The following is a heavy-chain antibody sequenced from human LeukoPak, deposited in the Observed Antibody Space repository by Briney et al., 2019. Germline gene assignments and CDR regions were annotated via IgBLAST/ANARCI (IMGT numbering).Heavy chain of an antibody. D-gene: IGHD2-2*01. Sequence: SVKVSCKASGGTFSSYAISWVRQAPGQGLEWMGGIIPIFGTANYAQKFQGRVTITTDESTSTAYMELSSLRSEDTAVYYCARENIVVVPAAIRYFDYWGQGTLVPVSS. V-gene: IGHV1-69*05. CDR2: IIPIFGTA. J-gene: IGHJ4*02. CDR3: ARENIVVVPAAIRYFDY. CDR1: GGTFSSYA.